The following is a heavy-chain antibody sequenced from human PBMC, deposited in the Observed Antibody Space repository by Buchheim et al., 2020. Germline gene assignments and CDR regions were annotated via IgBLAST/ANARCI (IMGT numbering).Heavy chain of an antibody. CDR1: GFTFNTYG. J-gene: IGHJ6*02. CDR3: AKDKASGRDNYDSILFNGIDV. D-gene: IGHD3-22*01. CDR2: ISSDGSNK. Sequence: QAQLVESGGGVVQPGRSLRLSCAASGFTFNTYGMHWVRQAPGKGLEWVAVISSDGSNKKLAGSVRGRFTISRDNSKNTLYLQMSSLRAEDTAVYYCAKDKASGRDNYDSILFNGIDVWGQGTT. V-gene: IGHV3-30*18.